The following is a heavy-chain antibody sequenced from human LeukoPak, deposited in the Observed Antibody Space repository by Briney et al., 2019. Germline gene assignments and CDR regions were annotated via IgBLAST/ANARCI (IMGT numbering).Heavy chain of an antibody. CDR3: ARGDIVVVPAANNYYYYMDV. CDR2: IIPIFGTA. V-gene: IGHV1-69*06. J-gene: IGHJ6*03. CDR1: GGTFSSYA. D-gene: IGHD2-2*01. Sequence: SVKVSCKASGGTFSSYAISWVRQAPGQGLEWMGGIIPIFGTANYAQKFQGRVTITADKSTSTAYMELSSLRSEDTAVYYCARGDIVVVPAANNYYYYMDVWGKGTTVTVSS.